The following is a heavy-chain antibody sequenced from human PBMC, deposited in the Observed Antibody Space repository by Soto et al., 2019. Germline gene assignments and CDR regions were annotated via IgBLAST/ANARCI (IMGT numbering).Heavy chain of an antibody. Sequence: GGSLRLSCAASGFTFSDYYMTWIRQAPGKGLEWVSYISGSSGHTNYADSVKGRFTISRDNAKSSLFLQMNSLRAEDTAVYYCARGQDSGGFVWGQGTLVTVSS. V-gene: IGHV3-11*06. CDR2: ISGSSGHT. D-gene: IGHD1-26*01. CDR1: GFTFSDYY. J-gene: IGHJ4*02. CDR3: ARGQDSGGFV.